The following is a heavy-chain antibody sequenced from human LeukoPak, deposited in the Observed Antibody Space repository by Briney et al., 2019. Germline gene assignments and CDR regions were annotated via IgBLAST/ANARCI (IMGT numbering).Heavy chain of an antibody. Sequence: PGGSLRLSCAASGFTVGSNYMGWVRQAPGKGLEWVSVIYPGGTTYYPDSVKGRFTISRDNSKNTLFLQMDSLRAEDTAVYYCARLAVAYFDSWGQGTLSPSPQ. J-gene: IGHJ4*02. CDR2: IYPGGTT. CDR3: ARLAVAYFDS. CDR1: GFTVGSNY. D-gene: IGHD6-19*01. V-gene: IGHV3-66*04.